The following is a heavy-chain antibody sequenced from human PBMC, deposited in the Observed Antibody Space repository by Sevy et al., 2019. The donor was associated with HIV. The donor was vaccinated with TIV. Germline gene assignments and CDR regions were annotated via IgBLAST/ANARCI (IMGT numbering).Heavy chain of an antibody. J-gene: IGHJ6*02. Sequence: GGSLRLSCAASGFTFSSYAMHWVRQAPGKGLEWVAVISYDGSNKYYADSVKGRFTISRDNSKNTLYLQMNSLRAEDTAVYYCARDHPMRGVANKRYYYYGMDVWGQGTTVTASS. CDR1: GFTFSSYA. CDR2: ISYDGSNK. V-gene: IGHV3-30-3*01. CDR3: ARDHPMRGVANKRYYYYGMDV. D-gene: IGHD3-10*01.